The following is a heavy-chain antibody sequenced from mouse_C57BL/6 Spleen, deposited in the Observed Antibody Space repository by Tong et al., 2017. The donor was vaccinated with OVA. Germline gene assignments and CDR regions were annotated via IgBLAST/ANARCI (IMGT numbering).Heavy chain of an antibody. CDR1: GYTFTDYE. CDR3: ARYRNYGSSYYFDY. V-gene: IGHV1-15*01. Sequence: QVQLQQSGAELVRPGASVKLSCKASGYTFTDYEMHWVKQTPVHGLEWIGTIDPNSGGTKYNQKFKSKATLTVDKSSSTAYMQLSSMTSEDAAVYYCARYRNYGSSYYFDYWGQGTTLTVSS. D-gene: IGHD1-1*01. CDR2: IDPNSGGT. J-gene: IGHJ2*01.